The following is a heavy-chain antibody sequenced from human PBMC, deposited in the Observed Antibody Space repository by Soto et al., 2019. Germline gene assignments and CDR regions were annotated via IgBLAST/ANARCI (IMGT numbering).Heavy chain of an antibody. V-gene: IGHV3-66*01. CDR3: ARDGLILGVIVPAAANFDY. CDR1: GFTVSSNY. D-gene: IGHD2-2*01. Sequence: GGSLRLSCAASGFTVSSNYMSWVRQAPGKGLEWVSVIYSGGSTYYADSVKGRFTISRDNSKNTLYLQMNSLRAEDTAVYYCARDGLILGVIVPAAANFDYWGQGTLVTVSS. CDR2: IYSGGST. J-gene: IGHJ4*02.